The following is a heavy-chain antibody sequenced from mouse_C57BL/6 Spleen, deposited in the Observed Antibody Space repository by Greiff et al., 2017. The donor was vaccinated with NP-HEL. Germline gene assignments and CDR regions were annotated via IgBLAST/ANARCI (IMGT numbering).Heavy chain of an antibody. CDR2: ISSGGSYT. Sequence: DVKLVESGGDLVKPGGSLKLSCAASGFNFSSYGMSWVRQTPDKRLEWVATISSGGSYTYYPASVQGQFHIYRDNAKNTLYLQMSSLMSKDTAMYYGARRGTSSYWYFDVWGTGTTVTVSS. CDR1: GFNFSSYG. J-gene: IGHJ1*03. CDR3: ARRGTSSYWYFDV. D-gene: IGHD1-1*01. V-gene: IGHV5-6*02.